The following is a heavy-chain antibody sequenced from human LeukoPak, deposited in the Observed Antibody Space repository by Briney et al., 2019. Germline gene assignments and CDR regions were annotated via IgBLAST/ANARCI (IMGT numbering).Heavy chain of an antibody. V-gene: IGHV3-30*18. CDR2: ISYDGSNK. CDR1: GFTFSSYG. J-gene: IGHJ6*03. Sequence: GGSLRLSCAASGFTFSSYGMHWVRQAPGKGLEWVAVISYDGSNKYYADSVKGRFTISRDNSKNTLYLQMNSLRAEDTAVYYCAKASRFGYGYGPREYFYYMDVWGKGTTVTISS. D-gene: IGHD5-18*01. CDR3: AKASRFGYGYGPREYFYYMDV.